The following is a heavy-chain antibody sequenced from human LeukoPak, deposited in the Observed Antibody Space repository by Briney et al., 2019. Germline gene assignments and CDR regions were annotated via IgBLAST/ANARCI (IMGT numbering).Heavy chain of an antibody. Sequence: GASVKVSCKASGYTFTGYYMHWVRQAPGQGLEWMGWINPNSGGTNYAQKFQGRVTMTRDTSISTAYLQWSSLKASDTAMYYCARHVGIAPRGYWYDPWGQGTLVTVSS. CDR1: GYTFTGYY. D-gene: IGHD6-6*01. V-gene: IGHV1-2*02. CDR3: ARHVGIAPRGYWYDP. J-gene: IGHJ5*02. CDR2: INPNSGGT.